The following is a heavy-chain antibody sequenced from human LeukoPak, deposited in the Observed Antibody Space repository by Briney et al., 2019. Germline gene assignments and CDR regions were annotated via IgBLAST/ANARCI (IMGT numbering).Heavy chain of an antibody. CDR2: IYSGGST. CDR1: GFTVSSNY. CDR3: ARRDQVGAFDY. J-gene: IGHJ4*02. Sequence: PGGSLRLSCAASGFTVSSNYMSWVRQAPGKGLEWVSVIYSGGSTHYADSVMGRFTISRDNSKNPLYLQMNSLRAEDTAVYYCARRDQVGAFDYWGQGTLVTVSS. V-gene: IGHV3-66*01. D-gene: IGHD1-26*01.